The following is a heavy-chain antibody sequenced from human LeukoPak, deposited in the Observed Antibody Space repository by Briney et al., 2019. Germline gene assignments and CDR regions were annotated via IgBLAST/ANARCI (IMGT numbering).Heavy chain of an antibody. CDR2: IITTLGIA. CDR3: AREYPRAFDI. Sequence: SVKVSCKASGGTSSTYTMIWVRQAPGQGLEWMGRIITTLGIANYAQKFQGRVTITADKSTSTAYMELSSLRSEDTAMYFCAREYPRAFDIWGQGTMVTVSS. J-gene: IGHJ3*02. CDR1: GGTSSTYT. V-gene: IGHV1-69*04. D-gene: IGHD2-2*02.